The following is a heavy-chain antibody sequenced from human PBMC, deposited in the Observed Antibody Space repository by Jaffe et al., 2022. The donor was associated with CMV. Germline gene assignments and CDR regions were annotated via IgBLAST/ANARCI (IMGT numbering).Heavy chain of an antibody. D-gene: IGHD3-22*01. CDR1: GYTFTSYA. CDR3: ARGDYYDSSGYYYTEAFDI. CDR2: INAGNGNT. V-gene: IGHV1-3*01. Sequence: QVQLVQSGAEVKKPGASVKVSCKASGYTFTSYAMHWVRQAPGQRLEWMGWINAGNGNTKYSQKFQGRVTITRDTSASTAYMELSSLRSEDTAVYYCARGDYYDSSGYYYTEAFDIWGQGTMVTVSS. J-gene: IGHJ3*02.